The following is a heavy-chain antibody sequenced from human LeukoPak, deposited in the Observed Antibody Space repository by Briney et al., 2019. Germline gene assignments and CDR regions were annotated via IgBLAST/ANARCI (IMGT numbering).Heavy chain of an antibody. D-gene: IGHD4-23*01. CDR1: GYTFTSYD. CDR2: MSPNSGNT. J-gene: IGHJ4*02. CDR3: ARGSFSRWTTQSYFDY. V-gene: IGHV1-8*01. Sequence: ASVKVSCKASGYTFTSYDIYWLRQAPGQGPEWMGWMSPNSGNTGSAQRFQGRVTMTRDTSMSSAYMELSNLRPEDTAVYYCARGSFSRWTTQSYFDYWGQGTLVTVSS.